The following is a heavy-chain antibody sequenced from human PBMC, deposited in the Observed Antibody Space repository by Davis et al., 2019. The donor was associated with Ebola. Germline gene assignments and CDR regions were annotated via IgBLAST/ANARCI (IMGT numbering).Heavy chain of an antibody. CDR2: INPSGGST. Sequence: SVKVSCKASGYTFTSYYMHWVRQAPGQGLEWMGIINPSGGSTSYAQKFQGRVTMTRDTSTSTVYMELSSLRSENTAVYYCAREAVADTAMGDYWGQGTLVTVSS. V-gene: IGHV1-46*01. CDR3: AREAVADTAMGDY. CDR1: GYTFTSYY. D-gene: IGHD5-18*01. J-gene: IGHJ4*02.